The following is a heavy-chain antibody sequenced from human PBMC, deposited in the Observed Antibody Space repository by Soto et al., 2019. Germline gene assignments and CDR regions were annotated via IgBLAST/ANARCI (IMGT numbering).Heavy chain of an antibody. D-gene: IGHD3-22*01. CDR2: IYSGGST. CDR1: GFTVSSNY. CDR3: AKGAPPPYYYDSSGYYQFDY. V-gene: IGHV3-53*01. Sequence: GGSLRLSCAASGFTVSSNYMSWVRQAPGKGLEWVSVIYSGGSTYYADSVKGRFTISRHNSKNTLYLQMNSLRAEDTAVYYCAKGAPPPYYYDSSGYYQFDYWGQGTLVTVSS. J-gene: IGHJ4*02.